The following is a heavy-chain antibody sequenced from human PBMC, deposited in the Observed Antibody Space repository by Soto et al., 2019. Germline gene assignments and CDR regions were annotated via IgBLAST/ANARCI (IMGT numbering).Heavy chain of an antibody. Sequence: GASVKVSCKASGYTFTSYYMHWVRQAPGQGLEWMGIINPSGGSTSYAQKFQGRVTITADESTSTAYMELSSLRSEDKARNYCETHNGGSFDPNYYGMGVGGQGTRVTVSS. CDR1: GYTFTSYY. D-gene: IGHD1-26*01. CDR2: INPSGGST. V-gene: IGHV1-46*01. J-gene: IGHJ6*02. CDR3: ETHNGGSFDPNYYGMGV.